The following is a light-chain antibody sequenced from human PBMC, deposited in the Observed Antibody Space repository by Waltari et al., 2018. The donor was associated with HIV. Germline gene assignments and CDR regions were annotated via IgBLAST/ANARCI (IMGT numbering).Light chain of an antibody. CDR1: NSNVGKNY. CDR2: RND. Sequence: QSGLRQPPSTSRPPGQRVVISCSGSNSNVGKNYVSWFQQLQGAAPRLLIYRNDRRPSGVPDRLPAVTSGSSASLVISGRRSDDEAEYFCASWDDALSSWLFGGDTKLTVL. V-gene: IGLV1-47*01. J-gene: IGLJ6*01. CDR3: ASWDDALSSWL.